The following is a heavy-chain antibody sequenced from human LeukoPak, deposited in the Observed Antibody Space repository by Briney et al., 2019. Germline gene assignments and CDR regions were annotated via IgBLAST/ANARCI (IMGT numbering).Heavy chain of an antibody. J-gene: IGHJ4*02. V-gene: IGHV1-69*01. CDR3: ASTIPLAAAGTFDY. CDR2: IIPIFGTA. D-gene: IGHD6-13*01. Sequence: GASVKVSCKASGGTFSSYAISCGRQAPGQGLEWMGGIIPIFGTANYAQKFQGRVTITADESTSTACMELSSLRSEDTAVYYCASTIPLAAAGTFDYWGQGTLVTVSS. CDR1: GGTFSSYA.